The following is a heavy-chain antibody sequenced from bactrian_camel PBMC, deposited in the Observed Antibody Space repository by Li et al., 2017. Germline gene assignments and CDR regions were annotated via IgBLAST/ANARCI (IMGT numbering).Heavy chain of an antibody. CDR2: IYTGGTTT. V-gene: IGHV3S40*01. D-gene: IGHD4*01. CDR1: GFTSSTYA. J-gene: IGHJ6*01. Sequence: DVQLVESGGGLVQPGGSLRLSCAASGFTSSTYAIYWVRQAPGKEREGVATIYTGGTTTLYSDSVKGRFTISQDDAKNTVYLQLNSLRPEDTAMYYCATYQGRQCLRELALFGYRGQGTQVTVS. CDR3: ATYQGRQCLRELALFGY.